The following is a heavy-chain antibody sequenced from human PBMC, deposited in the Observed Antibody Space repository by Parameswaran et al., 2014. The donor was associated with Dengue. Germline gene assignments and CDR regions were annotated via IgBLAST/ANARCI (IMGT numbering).Heavy chain of an antibody. V-gene: IGHV3-30*18. CDR3: AKELGSSGWFEPFDY. CDR2: ISYDGSNK. Sequence: WIRQPPGKGLEWVAVISYDGSNKYYADSVKGRFTISRDNSKNTLYLQMNSLRAEDTAVYYCAKELGSSGWFEPFDYWGQGTLVTVSS. J-gene: IGHJ4*02. D-gene: IGHD6-19*01.